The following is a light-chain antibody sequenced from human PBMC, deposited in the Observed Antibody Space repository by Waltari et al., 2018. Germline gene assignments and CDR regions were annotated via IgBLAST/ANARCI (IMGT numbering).Light chain of an antibody. Sequence: QSALTQPASVAGSPGQPITISCTGTSSDVGRYNYVTWFQQYPAKAPKLIICEVSHRASGISTRFSVSTSGNRASLSISGLQAEDVADDSCGSYTTANILWVFGGGTNVTVL. J-gene: IGLJ3*02. CDR1: SSDVGRYNY. CDR2: EVS. CDR3: GSYTTANILWV. V-gene: IGLV2-14*01.